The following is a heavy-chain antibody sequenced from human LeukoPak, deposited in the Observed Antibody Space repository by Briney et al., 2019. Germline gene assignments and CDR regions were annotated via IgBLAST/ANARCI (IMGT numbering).Heavy chain of an antibody. CDR1: GFNFGDYT. V-gene: IGHV3-49*04. Sequence: PGGSLRLSCTTSGFNFGDYTMSWVRQAPGKGLEWVGFIRRKAYGGTPEYAASVKGRISISRDDSKGIAYLQMNSLKTEDTAAYYCARNGGDHRNGGEYCSGTSCYLRWGQGTLVTVSS. D-gene: IGHD2-2*01. CDR3: ARNGGDHRNGGEYCSGTSCYLR. J-gene: IGHJ4*02. CDR2: IRRKAYGGTP.